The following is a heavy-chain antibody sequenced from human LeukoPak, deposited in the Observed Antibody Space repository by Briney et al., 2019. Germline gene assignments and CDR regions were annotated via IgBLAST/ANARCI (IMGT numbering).Heavy chain of an antibody. Sequence: GGSLRLSCAASGFTFSSYSMNWVRQAPGKGLDWVSYISGTSSTMHYADSVKGRFTISRDNAKNSLYLQMNSLRAEDTAIYFCAREDDWNYEDYWGQGTLVTVSS. J-gene: IGHJ4*02. CDR2: ISGTSSTM. D-gene: IGHD1-7*01. V-gene: IGHV3-48*04. CDR1: GFTFSSYS. CDR3: AREDDWNYEDY.